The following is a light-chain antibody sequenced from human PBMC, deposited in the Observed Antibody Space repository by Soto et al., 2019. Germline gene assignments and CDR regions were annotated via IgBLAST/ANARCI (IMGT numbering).Light chain of an antibody. CDR2: DAS. CDR3: QQRSNWPIT. Sequence: EGLLAQGRATLSMSPGERATLSCRASQSVSSYLAWYQQKPGQAPRLLIYDASNRATGIPARFSGSGSGTDFTLTISSLEPEDFAVYYCQQRSNWPITFGQGTRLEI. V-gene: IGKV3-11*01. CDR1: QSVSSY. J-gene: IGKJ5*01.